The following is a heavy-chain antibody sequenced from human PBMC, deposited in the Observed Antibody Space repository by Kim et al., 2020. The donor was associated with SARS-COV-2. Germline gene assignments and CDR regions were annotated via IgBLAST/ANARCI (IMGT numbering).Heavy chain of an antibody. Sequence: SETLSLTCTVSGGSISSSSYYWGWIRQPPGKGLEWIGSIYYSGSTYYNPSLKSRVTISVDTSKNQFSLKLSSVTAADTAVYYCARRHPDCGGDCYSLYYFDYWGQGTLVTVSS. D-gene: IGHD2-21*02. CDR2: IYYSGST. CDR3: ARRHPDCGGDCYSLYYFDY. CDR1: GGSISSSSYY. J-gene: IGHJ4*02. V-gene: IGHV4-39*01.